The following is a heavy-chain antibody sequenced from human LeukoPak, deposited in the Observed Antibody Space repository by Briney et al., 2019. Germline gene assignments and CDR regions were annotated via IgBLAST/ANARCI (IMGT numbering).Heavy chain of an antibody. CDR1: GFTFSSYS. D-gene: IGHD3-22*01. Sequence: KPGGSLGLSCAASGFTFSSYSMNWVRQAPGKGLEWVSSISSSSSYIYYADSVKGRFTISRDNAKNSLYLQMNSLRAEDTAVYYCARVLAGYYDSSGYSGNDAFDIWGQGTMVTVSS. CDR3: ARVLAGYYDSSGYSGNDAFDI. V-gene: IGHV3-21*01. CDR2: ISSSSSYI. J-gene: IGHJ3*02.